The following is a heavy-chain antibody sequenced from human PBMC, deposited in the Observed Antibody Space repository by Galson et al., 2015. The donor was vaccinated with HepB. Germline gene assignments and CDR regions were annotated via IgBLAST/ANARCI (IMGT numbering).Heavy chain of an antibody. CDR2: ISYDGSNK. Sequence: SLRLSCAASGFTFSSYAMHWVRQAPGKGLEWVAVISYDGSNKYYADSVKGRFTISRDNSKNTLYLQMNSLRAEDTAVYYCARVADEYCSSTSCWSLDYWGQGTLVTVSS. CDR3: ARVADEYCSSTSCWSLDY. J-gene: IGHJ4*02. V-gene: IGHV3-30-3*01. D-gene: IGHD2-2*01. CDR1: GFTFSSYA.